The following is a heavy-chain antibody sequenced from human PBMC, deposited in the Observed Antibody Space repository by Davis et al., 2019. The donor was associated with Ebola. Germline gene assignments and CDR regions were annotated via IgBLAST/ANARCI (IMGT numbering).Heavy chain of an antibody. J-gene: IGHJ3*01. CDR3: ARRFTSNWFSGYSGNSYNAFDY. CDR1: GFSLTTSGVG. Sequence: SGPTLVKPTQTLTLTCTFSGFSLTTSGVGVGWIRRPPGQALEWLTLIYWDEDKRYSPSLKNRLTITRDTSKNQVVLTMTNMDPVDTATYYCARRFTSNWFSGYSGNSYNAFDYWGQGTMVTVSS. V-gene: IGHV2-5*02. D-gene: IGHD6-13*01. CDR2: IYWDEDK.